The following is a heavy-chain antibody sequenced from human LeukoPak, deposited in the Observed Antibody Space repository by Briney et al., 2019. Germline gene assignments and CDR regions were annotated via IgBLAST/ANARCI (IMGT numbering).Heavy chain of an antibody. Sequence: PGGSLRLSCLVSGFSVDEYSMSWVRQVPGKGLEWVANIKQDGSEKNYVDSVKGRFTISRDNAKNSVYLQMNSLRAEDTALYYCARDSTGYGYEEWYWGQGTLVTVSS. CDR2: IKQDGSEK. J-gene: IGHJ4*02. V-gene: IGHV3-7*01. CDR1: GFSVDEYS. D-gene: IGHD5-18*01. CDR3: ARDSTGYGYEEWY.